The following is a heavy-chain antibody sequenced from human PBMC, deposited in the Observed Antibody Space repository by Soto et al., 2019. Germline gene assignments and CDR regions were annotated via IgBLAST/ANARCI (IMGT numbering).Heavy chain of an antibody. CDR2: IYYSGST. D-gene: IGHD3-3*01. V-gene: IGHV4-30-4*01. Sequence: SETLSLTCTVSGGSISSGDYYWSWIRQPPGKGLEWIGYIYYSGSTYYNPSLKSRVTISVDTSKNQFSLKLSSVTAADTAVYYCARGATYYDFWSGPGGLYYFDYWGQGTLVTVSS. J-gene: IGHJ4*02. CDR1: GGSISSGDYY. CDR3: ARGATYYDFWSGPGGLYYFDY.